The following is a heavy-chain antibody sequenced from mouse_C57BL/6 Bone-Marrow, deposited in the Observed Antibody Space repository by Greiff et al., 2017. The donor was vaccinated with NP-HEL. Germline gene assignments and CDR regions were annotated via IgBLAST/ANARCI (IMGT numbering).Heavy chain of an antibody. CDR1: GYTFTSYW. J-gene: IGHJ3*01. CDR2: IDPSDSET. CDR3: ARDGGTTVVPFAY. Sequence: QVQLQQPGAELVRPGSSVKLSCKASGYTFTSYWMHWVKQRPIQGLEWIGNIDPSDSETHYNQKFKDKATLTVDKSSSTAYMQLSSLTSEDSAVYYCARDGGTTVVPFAYWGQGTLVTVSA. D-gene: IGHD1-1*01. V-gene: IGHV1-52*01.